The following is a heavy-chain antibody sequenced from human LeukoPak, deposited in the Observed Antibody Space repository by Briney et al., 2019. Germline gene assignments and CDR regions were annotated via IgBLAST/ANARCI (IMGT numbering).Heavy chain of an antibody. CDR2: INPSGGST. CDR1: GSTFTSYY. J-gene: IGHJ5*02. V-gene: IGHV1-46*01. Sequence: ASANVSFKASGSTFTSYYMHWVRQAPDQGLEWMGIINPSGGSTSYTQKFQGRVTMTRDTSTSTVYMELSSLRSEDTAVYYCARGARPGSAHRNNYGSGSYYYHWGQGTLVTVSS. CDR3: ARGARPGSAHRNNYGSGSYYYH. D-gene: IGHD3-10*01.